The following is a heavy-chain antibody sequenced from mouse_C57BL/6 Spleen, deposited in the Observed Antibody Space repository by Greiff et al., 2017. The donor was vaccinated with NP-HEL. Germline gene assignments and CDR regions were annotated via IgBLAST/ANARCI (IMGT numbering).Heavy chain of an antibody. D-gene: IGHD1-1*01. CDR2: ISSGGSYT. CDR1: GFTFSSYG. V-gene: IGHV5-6*01. J-gene: IGHJ1*03. CDR3: AIHPFYYGSSPYWYFDV. Sequence: EVHLVESGGDLVKPGGSLKLSCAASGFTFSSYGMSWVRQTPDKRLEWVATISSGGSYTYYPDSVKGRFTISRDNAKNTLYLQMSSLKSEDTAMYYCAIHPFYYGSSPYWYFDVWGTGTTVTVSS.